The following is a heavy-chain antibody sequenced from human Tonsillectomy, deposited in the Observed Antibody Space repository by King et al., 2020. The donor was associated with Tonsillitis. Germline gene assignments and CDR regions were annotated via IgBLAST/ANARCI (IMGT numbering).Heavy chain of an antibody. J-gene: IGHJ4*02. D-gene: IGHD3-9*01. CDR1: RFTFSSYV. CDR2: ITGSGGST. Sequence: VQLVESGGGLVQPGGSLRLSCAAFRFTFSSYVMSWVRQAPGRGLEWVSTITGSGGSTYCADSVKGRFTISRDNSKNTLYLQMNSLRAEDTAVYYCAKVNSDILAHFDYWGQGALVTVSS. CDR3: AKVNSDILAHFDY. V-gene: IGHV3-23*04.